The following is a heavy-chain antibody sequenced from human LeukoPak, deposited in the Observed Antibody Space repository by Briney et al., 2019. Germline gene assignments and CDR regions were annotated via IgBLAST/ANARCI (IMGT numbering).Heavy chain of an antibody. CDR3: AKGGSSSPRSTFDY. V-gene: IGHV3-74*01. Sequence: GGCLRLSCAASGFTFSSYWMHWVRQAPGKGLVWVSHINGDGSTTSYADSVKGRFTISRDNAKNTVYLQMNSLRAEDTAVYYCAKGGSSSPRSTFDYWGQGTLLTVSS. CDR1: GFTFSSYW. CDR2: INGDGSTT. D-gene: IGHD6-13*01. J-gene: IGHJ4*02.